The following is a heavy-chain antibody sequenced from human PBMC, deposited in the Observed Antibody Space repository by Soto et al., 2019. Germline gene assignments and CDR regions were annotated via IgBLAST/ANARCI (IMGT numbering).Heavy chain of an antibody. V-gene: IGHV3-74*01. CDR3: ASKANTNSWFLGDY. Sequence: EVQLVESGGGLVQPGGSLRLSCAASGFTFSSYWMHWVRQAPGKGLVWVSRINGDGSSTNYADSVRGRFTISRDNAKNTLYLQMNSLRAEDTAVYYCASKANTNSWFLGDYWGQGNLVTVSS. CDR2: INGDGSST. CDR1: GFTFSSYW. J-gene: IGHJ4*02. D-gene: IGHD6-13*01.